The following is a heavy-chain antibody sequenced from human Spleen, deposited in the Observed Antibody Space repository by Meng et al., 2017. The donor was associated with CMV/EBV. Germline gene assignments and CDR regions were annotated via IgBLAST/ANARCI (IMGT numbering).Heavy chain of an antibody. D-gene: IGHD3-22*01. CDR3: TTGGPAMSSGYYYYFDY. Sequence: GESLKISCAASGFTFTSYALHWVRQAPGKGLEWVAGISYDGTVKYFADSVKGRFTISRDNSKNTLYLQMNSLRAEDTAVYYCTTGGPAMSSGYYYYFDYWGRGSLVTVSS. J-gene: IGHJ4*02. V-gene: IGHV3-30-3*01. CDR1: GFTFTSYA. CDR2: ISYDGTVK.